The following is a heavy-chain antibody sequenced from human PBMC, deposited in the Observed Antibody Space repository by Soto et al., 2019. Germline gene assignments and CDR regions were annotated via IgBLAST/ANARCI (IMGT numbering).Heavy chain of an antibody. CDR3: ARLAAAGEFLGAFDI. CDR1: GYSFTSYW. J-gene: IGHJ3*02. CDR2: IYPGDSDT. V-gene: IGHV5-51*01. D-gene: IGHD6-13*01. Sequence: PGESVKISCKGSGYSFTSYWIGWVRQMPGKGLEWMGIIYPGDSDTRYSPSFQGQVTISADKSISTAYLQWSSLKASDTAMYYCARLAAAGEFLGAFDIWGQGTMVTVSS.